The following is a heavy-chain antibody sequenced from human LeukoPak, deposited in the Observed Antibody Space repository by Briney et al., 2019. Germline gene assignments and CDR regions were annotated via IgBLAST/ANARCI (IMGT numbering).Heavy chain of an antibody. Sequence: PGGSLRLSCAASGFTFSSYGMHWVRQAPGKGLEWVAFIRYDGSNKYYADSVKGRFTISRDNSKNTLYLQMNSLRAEDTAVYYCANALRYCSSTSCSHDPNWFDPWGQGTLVTVSS. J-gene: IGHJ5*02. D-gene: IGHD2-2*01. CDR3: ANALRYCSSTSCSHDPNWFDP. CDR1: GFTFSSYG. V-gene: IGHV3-30*02. CDR2: IRYDGSNK.